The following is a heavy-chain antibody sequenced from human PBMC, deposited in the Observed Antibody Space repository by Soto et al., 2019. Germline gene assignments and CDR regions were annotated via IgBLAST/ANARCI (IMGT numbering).Heavy chain of an antibody. D-gene: IGHD2-21*02. J-gene: IGHJ6*02. CDR1: GFPFRNYG. V-gene: IGHV3-23*01. CDR3: SKDGGDWNIDMKYFHYCMDV. CDR2: ISGSGDST. Sequence: EVQLLESGGGLVQPGGSLRLSCAASGFPFRNYGMTWVRQAPGTGLEWASTISGSGDSTYYADSVKGRFTISRDTSNNTLHLQMNSLRAEDTSVYYCSKDGGDWNIDMKYFHYCMDVWGQGTTVTVSS.